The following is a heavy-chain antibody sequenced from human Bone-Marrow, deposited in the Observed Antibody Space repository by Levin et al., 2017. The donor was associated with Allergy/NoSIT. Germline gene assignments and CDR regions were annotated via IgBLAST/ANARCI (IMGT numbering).Heavy chain of an antibody. CDR1: GGSISSSSYY. D-gene: IGHD2-15*01. V-gene: IGHV4-39*01. Sequence: SETLSLTCTVSGGSISSSSYYWGWIRQPPGKGLEWIGSIYYSGSTYYNPSLKSRVTISVDTSKNQFSLKLSSVTAADTAVYYCARRGVVGAYVVVVAATNWFDPWGQGTLVTVSS. J-gene: IGHJ5*02. CDR2: IYYSGST. CDR3: ARRGVVGAYVVVVAATNWFDP.